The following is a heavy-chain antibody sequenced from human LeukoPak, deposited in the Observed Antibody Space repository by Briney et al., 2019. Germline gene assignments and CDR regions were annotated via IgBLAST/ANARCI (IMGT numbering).Heavy chain of an antibody. V-gene: IGHV1-8*03. D-gene: IGHD2-2*01. CDR1: GYTFTSYD. CDR3: ARDLRKGPAAIELAFDI. J-gene: IGHJ3*02. CDR2: MNPNSGNT. Sequence: GASVKVSCKASGYTFTSYDINWVRQATGQGLEWMGWMNPNSGNTGYAQKFQGRVTITRNTSISTAYMELNSLRAEDTAVYYCARDLRKGPAAIELAFDIWGQGTMVTVSS.